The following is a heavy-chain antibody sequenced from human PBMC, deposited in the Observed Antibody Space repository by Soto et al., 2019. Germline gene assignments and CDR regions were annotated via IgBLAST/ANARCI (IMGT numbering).Heavy chain of an antibody. Sequence: GASVKVSCKASGYTFTYCSLHWLQQAPGQGPERMRWITPGNGNTNYAKKFQGRVTITRDTSASTAYMELSSLRSEDTAVYYCARDFSMVVVAPGYWGQGTLVTVS. CDR1: GYTFTYCS. CDR2: ITPGNGNT. D-gene: IGHD2-21*01. V-gene: IGHV1-3*01. J-gene: IGHJ4*02. CDR3: ARDFSMVVVAPGY.